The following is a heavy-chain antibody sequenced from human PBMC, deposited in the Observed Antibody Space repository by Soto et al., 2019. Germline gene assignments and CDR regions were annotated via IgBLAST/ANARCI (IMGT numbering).Heavy chain of an antibody. V-gene: IGHV3-7*01. CDR3: VKDNRGSY. Sequence: GGSLRLSCAASGFTFSTCGMMWVRQAPGKGLEWVANINQDGSERYYVDSVKGRFTISRDNAKNSLYLQMNSLRAEDTAVYYCVKDNRGSYWGQGTLVTVSS. CDR2: INQDGSER. J-gene: IGHJ4*02. CDR1: GFTFSTCG. D-gene: IGHD3-10*01.